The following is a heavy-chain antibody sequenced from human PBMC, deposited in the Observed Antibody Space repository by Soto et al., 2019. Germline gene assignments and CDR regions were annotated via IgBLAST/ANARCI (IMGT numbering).Heavy chain of an antibody. CDR2: IFHSGIT. Sequence: PSETLSLTCTISGDSFSNHYWTWIRQSPGKGREWIGYIFHSGITDYNPSVKSRVTISIDKSRNLFSLNLTSVTAADTAVYYCARDRYFYDSRGYYRTLDSWGQGTLVTVSS. V-gene: IGHV4-59*11. J-gene: IGHJ5*01. CDR3: ARDRYFYDSRGYYRTLDS. CDR1: GDSFSNHY. D-gene: IGHD3-22*01.